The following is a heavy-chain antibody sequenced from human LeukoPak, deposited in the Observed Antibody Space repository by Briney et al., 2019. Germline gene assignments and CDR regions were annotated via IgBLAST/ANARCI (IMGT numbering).Heavy chain of an antibody. CDR1: GFTFSSYA. CDR3: VKGRVAGTA. J-gene: IGHJ5*02. Sequence: PGGSLRLPCSPSGFTFSSYAMHWVRQAPGKGLEYVSAISSNGVSTYYADSVKGRFTISRDNSKNTLYLQMSSLRAEDTAVYYCVKGRVAGTAWGQGTLVTVSS. D-gene: IGHD6-19*01. V-gene: IGHV3-64D*09. CDR2: ISSNGVST.